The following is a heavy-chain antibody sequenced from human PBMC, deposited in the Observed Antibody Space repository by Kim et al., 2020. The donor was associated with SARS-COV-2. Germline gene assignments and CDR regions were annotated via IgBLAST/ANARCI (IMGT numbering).Heavy chain of an antibody. D-gene: IGHD1-26*01. J-gene: IGHJ3*02. CDR3: ATEGGSYYGAPFDI. V-gene: IGHV1-24*01. CDR2: FDPEDGET. Sequence: ASVKVSCKVSGYTLTELSMHWVRQAPGKGLEWMGGFDPEDGETIYAQKFQGRVTMTEDTSTDTAYMELSSLRSEDTAVYYCATEGGSYYGAPFDIWGQGTMVTVSS. CDR1: GYTLTELS.